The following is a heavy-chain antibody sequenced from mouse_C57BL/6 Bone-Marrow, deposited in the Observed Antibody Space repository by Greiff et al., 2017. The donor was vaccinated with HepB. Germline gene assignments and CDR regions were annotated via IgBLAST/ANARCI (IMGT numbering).Heavy chain of an antibody. CDR3: ARDVYYGIMDY. V-gene: IGHV7-1*01. CDR2: SRNKANDYTT. CDR1: GFTFSDFY. Sequence: EVKVVESGGGLVQSGRSLRLSCATSGFTFSDFYMEWVRQAPGKGLEWIAASRNKANDYTTEYSASVKGRFIVSRDTSQSILYLQMNALRAEDTAIYYCARDVYYGIMDYWGQGTSVTVSS. D-gene: IGHD1-1*01. J-gene: IGHJ4*01.